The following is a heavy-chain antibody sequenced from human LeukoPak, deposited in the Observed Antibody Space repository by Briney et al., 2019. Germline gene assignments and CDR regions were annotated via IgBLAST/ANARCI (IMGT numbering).Heavy chain of an antibody. CDR3: AKWLAATQHFDY. CDR1: GFTFSGFG. V-gene: IGHV3-30*02. CDR2: IRYDGSNK. Sequence: GGSLRLSCAASGFTFSGFGMHWVRQAPGKGLEWVAFIRYDGSNKYYADSVKGRFTISRDNSKNTPYLQMNSLRAEDTAVYYCAKWLAATQHFDYWGQGTLVTVSS. D-gene: IGHD2-15*01. J-gene: IGHJ4*02.